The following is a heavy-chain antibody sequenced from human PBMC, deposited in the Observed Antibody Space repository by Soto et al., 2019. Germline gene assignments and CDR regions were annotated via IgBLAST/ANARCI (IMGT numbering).Heavy chain of an antibody. CDR3: ATRIAARLMYYYGMDV. J-gene: IGHJ6*02. CDR2: IYYSGST. Sequence: SETLSLTCSVSGGSISGSSYYWGWIRQPPGKGLEWIGSIYYSGSTYYNPSLKSRVTISVDTSKNQFSLKLSSVTAADTAVYYCATRIAARLMYYYGMDVWGQGTTVTVSS. CDR1: GGSISGSSYY. V-gene: IGHV4-39*01. D-gene: IGHD6-6*01.